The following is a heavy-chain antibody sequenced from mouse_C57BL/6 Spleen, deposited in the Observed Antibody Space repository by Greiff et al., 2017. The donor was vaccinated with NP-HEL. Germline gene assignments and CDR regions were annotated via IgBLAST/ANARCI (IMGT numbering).Heavy chain of an antibody. D-gene: IGHD1-1*01. V-gene: IGHV1-82*01. CDR3: ARGGSITTVVATDAMDY. CDR2: IYPGDGDT. J-gene: IGHJ4*01. CDR1: GYAFSSSW. Sequence: VQLHQSGPELVKPGASVKISCKASGYAFSSSWMNWVKQRPGKGLEWIGRIYPGDGDTNYNGKFKGKATLTADKSSSTAYMQLSSLTSEDSAVYFCARGGSITTVVATDAMDYWGQGTSVTVSS.